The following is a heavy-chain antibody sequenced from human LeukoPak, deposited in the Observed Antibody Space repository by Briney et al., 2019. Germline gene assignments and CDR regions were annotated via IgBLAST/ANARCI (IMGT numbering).Heavy chain of an antibody. D-gene: IGHD6-19*01. V-gene: IGHV4-31*03. CDR3: ARDIAVAGTLDY. J-gene: IGHJ4*02. Sequence: SETLSLTCTVSGGSISSGGYYWSWIRQHPGKGLEWIGYIYYSGSTYYNPSLKSRVTISVDTSKNQFSLKLSSVTAADTAVYYCARDIAVAGTLDYWGQGTLVTVSS. CDR2: IYYSGST. CDR1: GGSISSGGYY.